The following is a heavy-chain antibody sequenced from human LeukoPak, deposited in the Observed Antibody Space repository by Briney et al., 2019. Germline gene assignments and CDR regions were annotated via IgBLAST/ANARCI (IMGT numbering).Heavy chain of an antibody. CDR1: GFTFSSYA. CDR3: AELGITMIGGV. V-gene: IGHV3-23*01. D-gene: IGHD3-10*02. Sequence: GGSLGLSCAASGFTFSSYAMSWVRQAPGKGLEWVSAISGSSGSTYYADSVKGRFTISKDNSKNTLYLQMNSLRAEDTAVYYCAELGITMIGGVWGKGTTVTISS. J-gene: IGHJ6*04. CDR2: ISGSSGST.